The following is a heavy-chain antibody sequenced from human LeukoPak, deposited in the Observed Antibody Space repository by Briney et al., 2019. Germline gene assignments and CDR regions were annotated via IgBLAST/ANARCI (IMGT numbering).Heavy chain of an antibody. Sequence: ASVRVSCKASGYSLTNYYMHWVRQAPGQGLEWMGMINPSGGSTTYAQKFQGRVTMTRDMSTSTVYMELSSLTSEDTAVYYCARTRGYYFDYWGKGTLVTVSS. J-gene: IGHJ4*02. V-gene: IGHV1-46*01. CDR3: ARTRGYYFDY. CDR2: INPSGGST. CDR1: GYSLTNYY.